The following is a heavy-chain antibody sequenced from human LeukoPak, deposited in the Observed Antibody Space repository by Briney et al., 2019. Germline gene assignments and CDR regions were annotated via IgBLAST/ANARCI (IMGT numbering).Heavy chain of an antibody. J-gene: IGHJ4*02. CDR1: GFTFSSYS. D-gene: IGHD3-10*01. CDR2: ISSSSSDI. V-gene: IGHV3-21*01. CDR3: ARSVGYGVRGVILSFDN. Sequence: GGSLRLSCAASGFTFSSYSMNWVRQAPGKGLEWVSSISSSSSDIYYADSVKGRFSISRDNAKKSVYLQMNNLRGEDTAVYYCARSVGYGVRGVILSFDNWGQGILVTVSA.